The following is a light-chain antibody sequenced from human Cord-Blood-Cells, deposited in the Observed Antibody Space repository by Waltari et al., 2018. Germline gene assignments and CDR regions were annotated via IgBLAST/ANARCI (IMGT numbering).Light chain of an antibody. V-gene: IGKV1-39*01. CDR2: AAS. J-gene: IGKJ1*01. Sequence: DIKMTQSPSSLSASVGHRVTITCRASQSISSYLNWYQQKPGKAPKLLIYAASSLQSGVPSRFSGSGSGTDFTLTISSLQPEDFATYYCQQSYSTPRTFGQGTKVEIK. CDR1: QSISSY. CDR3: QQSYSTPRT.